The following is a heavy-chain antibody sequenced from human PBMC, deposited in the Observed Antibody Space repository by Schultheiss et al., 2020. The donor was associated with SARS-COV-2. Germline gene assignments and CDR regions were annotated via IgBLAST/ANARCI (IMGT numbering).Heavy chain of an antibody. CDR2: IKQDGSEK. CDR1: GFTFSSYW. D-gene: IGHD1-26*01. Sequence: GGSLRLSCAASGFTFSSYWMSWVRQAPGKGLEWVANIKQDGSEKYYVDSVKGRFTISRDNSKNTLYLQMNSLRAEDTAIYYCAKGNIGLPELHQHYFDYWGQGTLVTVSS. J-gene: IGHJ4*02. CDR3: AKGNIGLPELHQHYFDY. V-gene: IGHV3-7*03.